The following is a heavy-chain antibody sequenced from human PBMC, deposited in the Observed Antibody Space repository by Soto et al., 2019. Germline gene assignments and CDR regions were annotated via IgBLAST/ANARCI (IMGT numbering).Heavy chain of an antibody. V-gene: IGHV1-46*01. Sequence: QVQLMQSGAEVKKPGASVKVSCKASGDTFTDYYIHWVRQAPGQGLEWMGTVNPSGGHTTYAQHSLGRVTMTRDTSTSTLYMALTSLTSDDTAIYYCARGGYVVVVTAALDYWGQGTLVTVSS. CDR3: ARGGYVVVVTAALDY. J-gene: IGHJ4*02. D-gene: IGHD2-21*02. CDR2: VNPSGGHT. CDR1: GDTFTDYY.